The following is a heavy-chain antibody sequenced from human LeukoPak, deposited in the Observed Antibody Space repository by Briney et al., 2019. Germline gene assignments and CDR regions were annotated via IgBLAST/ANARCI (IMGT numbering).Heavy chain of an antibody. CDR3: ASWKLYCSSTSCYYYFDY. CDR2: IYYSGSP. Sequence: PSETLSLTCTVSGGSISSHYWSWIRQPPGKGLEWIGYIYYSGSPNYNPSLKSRAPISVDTSKNQFSLKLSSVTAADTAVYYCASWKLYCSSTSCYYYFDYWGQGTLVTVSS. V-gene: IGHV4-59*11. D-gene: IGHD2-2*01. J-gene: IGHJ4*02. CDR1: GGSISSHY.